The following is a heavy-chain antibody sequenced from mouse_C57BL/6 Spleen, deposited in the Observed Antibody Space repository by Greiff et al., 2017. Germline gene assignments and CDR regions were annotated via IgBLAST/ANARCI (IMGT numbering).Heavy chain of an antibody. V-gene: IGHV5-17*01. CDR3: ARLDSYYVRAMDY. Sequence: EVPRVESGGGLVKPGGSLKLSCAASGFTFSDYGMHWVRQAPEKGLEWVAYISSGSSTIYYADTVKGRFTISRDNAKNTLFLQMTRLRSEDTAMYYCARLDSYYVRAMDYWGQGTSVTVSS. D-gene: IGHD2-12*01. CDR1: GFTFSDYG. CDR2: ISSGSSTI. J-gene: IGHJ4*01.